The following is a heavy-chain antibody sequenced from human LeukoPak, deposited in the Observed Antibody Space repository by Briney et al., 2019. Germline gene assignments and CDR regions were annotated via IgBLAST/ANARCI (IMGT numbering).Heavy chain of an antibody. CDR3: ARGYCSGGSCYEHDAFDI. CDR1: VGSISSGGYS. D-gene: IGHD2-15*01. J-gene: IGHJ3*02. V-gene: IGHV4-30-2*01. Sequence: SETLSLTSAVSVGSISSGGYSWSSIRQPPGKGPEWIGYIYHSGSTYYNPSLKSRVTISVDRSKNQFSLKLSSVTAADTAVYYCARGYCSGGSCYEHDAFDIWGQGTMVTLSS. CDR2: IYHSGST.